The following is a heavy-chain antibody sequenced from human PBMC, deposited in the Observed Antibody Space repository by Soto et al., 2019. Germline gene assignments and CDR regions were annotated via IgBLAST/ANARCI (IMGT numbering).Heavy chain of an antibody. D-gene: IGHD3-22*01. V-gene: IGHV3-21*01. J-gene: IGHJ4*02. CDR2: ISSSSSYI. CDR1: GFTFSSYS. CDR3: AREGMHYDSSGLGY. Sequence: EVQLVESGGGLVKPGGSLRLSCEASGFTFSSYSMNWVRQAPGKGLEWVSSISSSSSYIYYADSVKGRFTISRDNAKNSLYLQMNSLRAEDTAVYYCAREGMHYDSSGLGYWGQGTLVTVSS.